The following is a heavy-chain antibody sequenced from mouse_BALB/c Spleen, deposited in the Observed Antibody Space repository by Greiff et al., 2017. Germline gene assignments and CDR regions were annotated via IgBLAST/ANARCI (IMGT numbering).Heavy chain of an antibody. CDR3: ARRTYYGNYDAMDY. Sequence: VQLQQSGAELAKPGASVKMSCKASGYTFTSYWMHWVKQRPGQGLEWIGYINPSTGYTEYNQKFKDKATLTADKSSSTAYMQLSSLTSEDSAVYYCARRTYYGNYDAMDYWGQGTSVTVSS. CDR2: INPSTGYT. D-gene: IGHD2-10*01. CDR1: GYTFTSYW. V-gene: IGHV1-7*01. J-gene: IGHJ4*01.